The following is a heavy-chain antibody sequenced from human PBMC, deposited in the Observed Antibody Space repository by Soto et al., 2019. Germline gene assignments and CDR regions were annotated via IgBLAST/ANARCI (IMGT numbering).Heavy chain of an antibody. J-gene: IGHJ4*02. CDR2: IYSSGST. CDR3: VRHSSSRDIPFDN. D-gene: IGHD2-15*01. V-gene: IGHV4-39*01. CDR1: GDSISGTSFY. Sequence: PSDPLSLTCTVSGDSISGTSFYWGWIRQSTGKGLEWIASIYSSGSTFYNLSLKSRLSLSVDTSKNQFSLRLQSVTAADTAVYYCVRHSSSRDIPFDNWGQGTLVTVSS.